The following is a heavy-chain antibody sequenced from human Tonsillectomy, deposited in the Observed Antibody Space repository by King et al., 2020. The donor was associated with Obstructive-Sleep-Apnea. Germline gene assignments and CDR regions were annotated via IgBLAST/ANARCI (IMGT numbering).Heavy chain of an antibody. Sequence: VQLVESGGGLVKPGGSLRLPCAASGFTFSDYYMSWIRQAPGKGLEWISYISTRSSYTNYADSVEGRFTISRDNAKNSLYLQMNSLRAEDTAVYYCARDGLAYYDSSGYPPYYGMDVWGQGTTVTVSS. V-gene: IGHV3-11*06. CDR1: GFTFSDYY. D-gene: IGHD3-22*01. J-gene: IGHJ6*02. CDR3: ARDGLAYYDSSGYPPYYGMDV. CDR2: ISTRSSYT.